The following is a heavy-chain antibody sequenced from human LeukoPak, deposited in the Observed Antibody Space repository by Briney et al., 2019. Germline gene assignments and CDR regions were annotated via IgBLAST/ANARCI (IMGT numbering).Heavy chain of an antibody. CDR2: MNPNSGNT. J-gene: IGHJ4*02. D-gene: IGHD2-15*01. V-gene: IGHV1-8*01. CDR3: ARDRGLYCSAGACYAVDC. CDR1: GYTFTSYD. Sequence: GASVKVSCKSSGYTFTSYDINWVRQAPGQGLEWMGWMNPNSGNTGYAQKFQGRVTMTTDTSTSTAYMELTSLRSDDTAVYYCARDRGLYCSAGACYAVDCWGQGTLLTVSS.